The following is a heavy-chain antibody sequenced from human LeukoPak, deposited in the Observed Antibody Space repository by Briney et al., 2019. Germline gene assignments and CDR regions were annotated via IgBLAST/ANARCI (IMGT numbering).Heavy chain of an antibody. CDR3: ARVKGEGAHFDY. Sequence: GGSLRLSCVASGFTFSTYSMNWVRQAPGKGLEWVSYISSGSSPIYYADSLRGRFTISRDNAKNSLFLQMNSLRAEDTAVYYCARVKGEGAHFDYWGQGTLVTVSS. J-gene: IGHJ4*02. D-gene: IGHD1-26*01. CDR2: ISSGSSPI. V-gene: IGHV3-48*01. CDR1: GFTFSTYS.